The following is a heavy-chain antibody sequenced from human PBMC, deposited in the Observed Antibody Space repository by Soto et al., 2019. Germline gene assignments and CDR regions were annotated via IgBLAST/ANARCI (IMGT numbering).Heavy chain of an antibody. Sequence: EVQLVESGGGLVKPGGSLRLSCATSSFAFTNAWMNWVRQAPGKGLEWVGRIKTKTDGETTDYAAPVKGRFTISRDDSISTLYLQMNSLETEDTAVYYCTTLERGNSYSKYWGQGALVTVSS. CDR1: SFAFTNAW. D-gene: IGHD1-1*01. CDR3: TTLERGNSYSKY. V-gene: IGHV3-15*07. J-gene: IGHJ4*02. CDR2: IKTKTDGETT.